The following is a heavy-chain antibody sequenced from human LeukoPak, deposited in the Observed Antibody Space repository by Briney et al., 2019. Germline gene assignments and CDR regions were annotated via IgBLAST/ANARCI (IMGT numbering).Heavy chain of an antibody. CDR3: ARPQLVTGSDWFDP. Sequence: PSETLSLTCAVYGGSFSGYYWSWIRQPPGKGLEWIGEINHSGSTNYNPSLKSRVTISVDTSKNQFSLKLSSVTAADTAAYYCARPQLVTGSDWFDPWGQGTLVTVSS. D-gene: IGHD1-14*01. CDR1: GGSFSGYY. J-gene: IGHJ5*02. CDR2: INHSGST. V-gene: IGHV4-34*01.